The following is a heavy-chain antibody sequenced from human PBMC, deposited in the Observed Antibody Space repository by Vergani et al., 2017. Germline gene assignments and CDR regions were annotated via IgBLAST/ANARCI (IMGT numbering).Heavy chain of an antibody. CDR2: LSASDRRT. V-gene: IGHV3-23*04. J-gene: IGHJ4*02. Sequence: EVQLVESGGELVQPGRPLRLSCTASGFTFGDDAISWFRQAPGKGPEWVSTLSASDRRTHYADSVKGRFTISRDISKNTLFLHMNSLRPEDTASYYCAGPRGTSAYYYGGLDCWGQGILVTVYS. D-gene: IGHD3-22*01. CDR3: AGPRGTSAYYYGGLDC. CDR1: GFTFGDDA.